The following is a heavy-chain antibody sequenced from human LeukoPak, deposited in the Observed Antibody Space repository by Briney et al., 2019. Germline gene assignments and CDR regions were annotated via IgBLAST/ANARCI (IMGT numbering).Heavy chain of an antibody. CDR3: ARGGATVQSYYFDY. J-gene: IGHJ4*02. V-gene: IGHV4-59*01. Sequence: SETLSLTCTVPGGSISSYYWSWIRQSPGKGLEWIGYIYYSGSTNYNPSLKSRVTISVDTSKNQFSLKLSSVTAADTAAYYCARGGATVQSYYFDYWGQGTLVTVSS. CDR1: GGSISSYY. D-gene: IGHD1-1*01. CDR2: IYYSGST.